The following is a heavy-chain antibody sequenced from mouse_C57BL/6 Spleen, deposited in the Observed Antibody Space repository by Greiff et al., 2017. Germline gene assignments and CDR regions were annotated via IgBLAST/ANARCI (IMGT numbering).Heavy chain of an antibody. CDR3: ANDGYYYCDY. D-gene: IGHD2-3*01. Sequence: VKLMESGPELVKPGASVKISCKASGYAFRSSWMNWVKPRPGKGLEWIGRIYPGDGDTNYNGKFKGKATLTADKSSSTAYMQLSSLTSEDSAVYFCANDGYYYCDYWGQGTTRTVSS. CDR1: GYAFRSSW. CDR2: IYPGDGDT. V-gene: IGHV1-82*01. J-gene: IGHJ2*01.